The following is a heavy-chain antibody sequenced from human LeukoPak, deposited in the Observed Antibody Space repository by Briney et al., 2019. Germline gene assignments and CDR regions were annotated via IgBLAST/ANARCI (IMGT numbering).Heavy chain of an antibody. J-gene: IGHJ4*02. CDR3: TRSPTETAYYFDY. CDR1: GFTFGDYA. V-gene: IGHV3-49*04. Sequence: QTGGSLRLSCTASGFTFGDYAMNWVRQAPGKGLEWVGFIRDKAYGGTTEYAASVKGRFIISSEDSKSIAYLQMNSLKTEDTAVYYCTRSPTETAYYFDYWGQGTLVTVSS. D-gene: IGHD4-17*01. CDR2: IRDKAYGGTT.